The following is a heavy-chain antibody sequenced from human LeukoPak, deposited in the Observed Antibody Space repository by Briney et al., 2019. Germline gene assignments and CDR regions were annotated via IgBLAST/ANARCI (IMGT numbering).Heavy chain of an antibody. CDR2: ISAYNGKT. CDR1: GYTFTSYG. J-gene: IGHJ4*02. CDR3: ARGRGRYGDYSPDY. Sequence: GASVKVSCKASGYTFTSYGISWVRQAPGQGLEWMGWISAYNGKTNYAQKLQGRVTMTTDTSTSTAYMELRSLRSDDTAVYYCARGRGRYGDYSPDYWGRGTLVTVSS. D-gene: IGHD4-17*01. V-gene: IGHV1-18*01.